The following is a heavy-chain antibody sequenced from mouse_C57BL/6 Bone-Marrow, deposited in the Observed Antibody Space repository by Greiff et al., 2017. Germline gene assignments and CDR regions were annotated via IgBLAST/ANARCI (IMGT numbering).Heavy chain of an antibody. Sequence: EVKLVESGGDLVQPGGSMKLSCVASGFTFSNYWMNWVRQSPEKGLEWVAQIRLKSDNYATHYAESVKGRFTISRDDSKSSVYLQMNNLRAEDTGIYYCTSLYDGYPHYFDYWGQGTTLTVSS. CDR1: GFTFSNYW. D-gene: IGHD2-3*01. CDR2: IRLKSDNYAT. V-gene: IGHV6-3*01. J-gene: IGHJ2*01. CDR3: TSLYDGYPHYFDY.